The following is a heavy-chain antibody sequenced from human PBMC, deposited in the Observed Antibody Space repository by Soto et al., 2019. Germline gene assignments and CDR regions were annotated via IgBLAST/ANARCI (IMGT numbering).Heavy chain of an antibody. CDR1: GGTFSSYA. Sequence: GASVKVSCKASGGTFSSYASSWVRQAPGQGLEWMGGIIPIFGTANYAQKFQGRVTMTTDTSTSTAYMELRSLRSDDTAVYYCARVPDYGDYGDAFDIWGQGTMVTVSS. CDR2: IIPIFGTA. J-gene: IGHJ3*02. V-gene: IGHV1-69*05. CDR3: ARVPDYGDYGDAFDI. D-gene: IGHD4-17*01.